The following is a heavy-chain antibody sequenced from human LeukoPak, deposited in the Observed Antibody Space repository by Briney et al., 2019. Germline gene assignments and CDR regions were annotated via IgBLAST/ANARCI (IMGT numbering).Heavy chain of an antibody. D-gene: IGHD6-13*01. V-gene: IGHV3-30*02. J-gene: IGHJ5*02. CDR3: AKEGGRGSSWFMDNWFDP. Sequence: GGSLRLSCAASGFTFSRYGMHWVRQAPGKGLEWVAFIRYDESTKYYADSVKGRFTVSRDNSKNTLYLQMNSLTADDTAVYYCAKEGGRGSSWFMDNWFDPWGQGTLVTVSS. CDR2: IRYDESTK. CDR1: GFTFSRYG.